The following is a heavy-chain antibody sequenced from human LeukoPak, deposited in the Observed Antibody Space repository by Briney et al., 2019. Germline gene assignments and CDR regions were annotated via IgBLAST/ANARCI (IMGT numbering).Heavy chain of an antibody. D-gene: IGHD3-10*01. CDR1: GYTFTSYG. CDR2: ISAYNGNT. CDR3: ARDPPSSGGFGELPHAFDI. V-gene: IGHV1-18*04. Sequence: ASVKVSCKASGYTFTSYGISWVRQAPGQGLEWMGWISAYNGNTNYSQKLQGRVTMTTDTSTSTAYTELRSLRSDDTAVYYCARDPPSSGGFGELPHAFDIWGQGAMVTVSS. J-gene: IGHJ3*02.